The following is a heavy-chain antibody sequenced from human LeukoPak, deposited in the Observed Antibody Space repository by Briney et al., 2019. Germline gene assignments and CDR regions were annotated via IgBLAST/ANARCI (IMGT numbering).Heavy chain of an antibody. Sequence: NSSETLSLTCTVSGGSISSYYWSWIRQPPGKGLEWIGYIYYSGCTNYNPSLKSRVTISVNTSKNQFSLKLSSVTAADTAVYYCARVHRYCSGGSCSLIDYWGQGTLVTVSS. D-gene: IGHD2-15*01. V-gene: IGHV4-59*08. CDR3: ARVHRYCSGGSCSLIDY. J-gene: IGHJ4*02. CDR2: IYYSGCT. CDR1: GGSISSYY.